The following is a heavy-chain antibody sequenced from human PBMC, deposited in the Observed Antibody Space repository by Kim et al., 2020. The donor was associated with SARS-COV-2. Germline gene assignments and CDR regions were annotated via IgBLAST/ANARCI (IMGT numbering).Heavy chain of an antibody. Sequence: SETLSLTCTVSGGSISSYYWSWIRQPPGKGLEWIGYIYYSGSTNYNPSLKSRVTISVDTSKNQFSLKLSSVTAADTAVYYCARLKSGSYYHSNDAFDIWGQGTMVTVSS. CDR1: GGSISSYY. J-gene: IGHJ3*02. D-gene: IGHD1-26*01. V-gene: IGHV4-59*08. CDR2: IYYSGST. CDR3: ARLKSGSYYHSNDAFDI.